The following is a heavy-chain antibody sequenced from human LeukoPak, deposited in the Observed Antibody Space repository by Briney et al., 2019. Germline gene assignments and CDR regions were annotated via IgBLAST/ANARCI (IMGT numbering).Heavy chain of an antibody. V-gene: IGHV3-30*02. Sequence: PGGSLRLSCQTSGFVFSNYGMHWVRQAPGKGLEWVAFVRYDESNKYYADSLKGRFTISRDNSRNTVYLQINSLRAEDTGVYSCAKDSNTGYVSVGPDYWGLANLVTVSS. CDR2: VRYDESNK. CDR1: GFVFSNYG. D-gene: IGHD5-12*01. CDR3: AKDSNTGYVSVGPDY. J-gene: IGHJ4*02.